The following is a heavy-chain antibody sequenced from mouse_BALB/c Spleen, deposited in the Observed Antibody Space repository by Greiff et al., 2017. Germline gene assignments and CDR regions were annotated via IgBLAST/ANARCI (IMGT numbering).Heavy chain of an antibody. CDR1: GYTFTSYW. V-gene: IGHV1S22*01. CDR3: TRGDDYDGFDY. D-gene: IGHD2-4*01. Sequence: LQQPGSELVRPGASVKLSCKASGYTFTSYWMHWVKQRHGQGLEWIGNIYPGSGSTNYDEKFKSKGTLTVDTSSSKAYMHLSSLTSEDSAVYYCTRGDDYDGFDYWGQGTTLTVSS. J-gene: IGHJ2*01. CDR2: IYPGSGST.